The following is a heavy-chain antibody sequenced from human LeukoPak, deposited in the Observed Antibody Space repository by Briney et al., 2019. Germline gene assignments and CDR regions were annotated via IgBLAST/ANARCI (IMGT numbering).Heavy chain of an antibody. V-gene: IGHV3-74*01. CDR3: ARARYSSGPRGFDY. D-gene: IGHD6-19*01. CDR1: GFTFSSYW. J-gene: IGHJ4*02. Sequence: AGGSLRLSCAASGFTFSSYWMHWVRQAPGKGLVWVSRINSDGSSTSYADSVKGRFTISRDNAKNTLYLQMNSLRAEDTAVYYCARARYSSGPRGFDYWGQGTLVTVSS. CDR2: INSDGSST.